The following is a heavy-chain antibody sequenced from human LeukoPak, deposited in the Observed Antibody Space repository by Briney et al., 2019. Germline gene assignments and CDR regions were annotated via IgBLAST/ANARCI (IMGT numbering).Heavy chain of an antibody. J-gene: IGHJ6*04. CDR1: GFTFSSYW. Sequence: GGSLRLSCAASGFTFSSYWMHWVRQAPGKGLVWVSRINSDGSSTSYADSVKGRFTISRDNAKNTLCLQMNSLRAEDTAVYYCARPLYCSGGSCYYPGAAYYYYGMDVWGKGTTVTVSS. V-gene: IGHV3-74*01. CDR3: ARPLYCSGGSCYYPGAAYYYYGMDV. CDR2: INSDGSST. D-gene: IGHD2-15*01.